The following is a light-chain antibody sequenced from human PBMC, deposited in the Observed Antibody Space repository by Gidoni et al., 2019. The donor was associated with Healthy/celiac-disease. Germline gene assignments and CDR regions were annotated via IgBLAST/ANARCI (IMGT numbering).Light chain of an antibody. CDR1: QSVSSN. CDR2: GAS. V-gene: IGKV3-15*01. CDR3: QQYNNWPPLT. J-gene: IGKJ1*01. Sequence: IVMTQYPATLSVPPGERATLSCRASQSVSSNLAWYQQKPGQAPRLLIYGASTRATGIPARFSGSGSGTEFTLTISSLQSEDFAVYFCQQYNNWPPLTFGQGTKVEIK.